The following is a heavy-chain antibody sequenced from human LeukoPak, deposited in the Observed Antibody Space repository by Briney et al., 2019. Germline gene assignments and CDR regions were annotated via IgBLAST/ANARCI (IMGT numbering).Heavy chain of an antibody. D-gene: IGHD5-18*01. J-gene: IGHJ6*02. CDR1: GYTFTGHY. CDR3: ARDEIQLWLPYYYYGMDV. V-gene: IGHV1-2*06. Sequence: GASVKVSCKASGYTFTGHYMHWVRQAPGQGLEWMGRINPNSGGTNYAQKFQGRVTMTRDTSISTAYMELSRLRSDDTAVYYCARDEIQLWLPYYYYGMDVWGQGTTVTVSS. CDR2: INPNSGGT.